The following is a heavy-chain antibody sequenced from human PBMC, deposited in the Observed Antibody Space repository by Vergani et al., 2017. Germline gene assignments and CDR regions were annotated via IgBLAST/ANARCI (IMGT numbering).Heavy chain of an antibody. CDR2: ISSSSSTI. CDR1: GFTFSGSA. V-gene: IGHV3-48*04. Sequence: EVQLVESGGGLVQPGGSLKLSCAASGFTFSGSAMHWVRQASGKGLEWVSYISSSSSTIYYADSVKGRFTISRDNAKNSLYLQMNSLRAEDTAVYYCARDLHSSGWYADYWGQGTLVTVSS. J-gene: IGHJ4*02. D-gene: IGHD6-19*01. CDR3: ARDLHSSGWYADY.